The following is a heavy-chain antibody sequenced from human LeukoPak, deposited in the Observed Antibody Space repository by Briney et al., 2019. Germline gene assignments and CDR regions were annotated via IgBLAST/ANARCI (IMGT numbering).Heavy chain of an antibody. J-gene: IGHJ4*02. Sequence: GGSLRLSCAASGFTFSSYSMNWVRQAPGXGLEWVSSISSSSSYIYYADSVKGRFTISRDNAKNSLYLQMNSLRAEDTAVYYCAREPWGDYYFDYWGQGTLVTVSS. CDR2: ISSSSSYI. D-gene: IGHD2-21*02. V-gene: IGHV3-21*01. CDR1: GFTFSSYS. CDR3: AREPWGDYYFDY.